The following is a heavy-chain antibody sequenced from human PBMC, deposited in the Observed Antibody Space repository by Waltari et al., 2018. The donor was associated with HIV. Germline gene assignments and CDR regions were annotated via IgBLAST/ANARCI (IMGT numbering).Heavy chain of an antibody. CDR3: AKACYEDTAYYYDF. D-gene: IGHD3-22*01. CDR1: GFAFVSYA. J-gene: IGHJ4*02. V-gene: IGHV3-23*01. CDR2: IDGSGTKS. Sequence: EVQLMESGGGLVQPGGSRRLPCAASGFAFVSYAITWVRQSPERGLEWVSAIDGSGTKSFYADSVKGSITLSRDNSKNTVFLQMNSLRAADTAIYYCAKACYEDTAYYYDFGGRGTRVTVSS.